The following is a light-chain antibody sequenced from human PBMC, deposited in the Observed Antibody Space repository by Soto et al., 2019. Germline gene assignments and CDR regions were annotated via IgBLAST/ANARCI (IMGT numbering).Light chain of an antibody. V-gene: IGKV3-20*01. Sequence: EIVLTQSPGTLSLSPGERATLSCRASQRVSSSFLAWYQQKPGQAPRLLIYGASHRATGIPDRFSGSGSGTDFTLTISRLEPEDFAVYYCQQYVTSPWAFGQGTKVAIE. CDR3: QQYVTSPWA. CDR1: QRVSSSF. J-gene: IGKJ1*01. CDR2: GAS.